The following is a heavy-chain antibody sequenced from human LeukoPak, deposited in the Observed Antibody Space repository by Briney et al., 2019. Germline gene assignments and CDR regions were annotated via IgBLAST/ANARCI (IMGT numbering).Heavy chain of an antibody. V-gene: IGHV3-21*01. D-gene: IGHD3-22*01. CDR3: ARDLGQYYDTSDNWFDP. CDR1: GFTFSTSY. CDR2: ISSSSSYI. J-gene: IGHJ5*02. Sequence: GGSLRLSCAASGFTFSTSYMNWVRQAPGKGLEWVSSISSSSSYIYYADSLKGRFTISRDNAKNTLNLQMNSLRAEDTAVYYCARDLGQYYDTSDNWFDPWGQGTLVTVSS.